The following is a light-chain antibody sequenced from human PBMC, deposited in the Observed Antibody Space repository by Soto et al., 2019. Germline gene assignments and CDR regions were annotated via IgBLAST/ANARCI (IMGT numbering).Light chain of an antibody. CDR3: QQRANWPPYP. J-gene: IGKJ2*01. Sequence: EIVLTQSPATLSLSPGERATLSCRASESIRTFLAWYQQKPGQAPRLLIYGASNRATGIPARFSGSGSGADFRLTSSSREPVDFEVYYWQQRANWPPYPVGQGTKLEI. CDR1: ESIRTF. CDR2: GAS. V-gene: IGKV3-11*01.